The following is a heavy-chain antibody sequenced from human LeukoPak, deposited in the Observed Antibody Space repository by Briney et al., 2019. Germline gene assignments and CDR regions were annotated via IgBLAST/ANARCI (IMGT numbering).Heavy chain of an antibody. Sequence: SQTLSLTCTVSGGSISSGDYYWSWIRQPPGKGLEWIGYIYYSGSTYCNPSLKSRITISVDTSKNQFSLKLSSVTAADTAVYYCASWYYYGSGQRGLDCWGQGTLVTVSS. D-gene: IGHD3-10*01. J-gene: IGHJ4*02. CDR2: IYYSGST. CDR1: GGSISSGDYY. V-gene: IGHV4-30-4*08. CDR3: ASWYYYGSGQRGLDC.